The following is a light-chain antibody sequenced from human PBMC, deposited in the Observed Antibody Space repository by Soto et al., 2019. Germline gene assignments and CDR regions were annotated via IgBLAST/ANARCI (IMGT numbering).Light chain of an antibody. Sequence: EIVMTQSPATLSVSLRGRHTLSCRASQSISDPLAWYQQKPGQAPRLLIYGASRRATGFPARFSGSGSGTDFTLTISSLQSEDFAVYYCQQYNNWPWTFGQGTKVDIK. CDR1: QSISDP. V-gene: IGKV3-15*01. J-gene: IGKJ1*01. CDR2: GAS. CDR3: QQYNNWPWT.